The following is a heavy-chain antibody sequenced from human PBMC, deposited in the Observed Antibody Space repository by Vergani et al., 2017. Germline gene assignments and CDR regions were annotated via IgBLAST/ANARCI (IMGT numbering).Heavy chain of an antibody. D-gene: IGHD4-17*01. CDR1: GFTFSSYG. CDR3: ARSDSILYGDYVLDYDYGMDV. CDR2: IWYDGSNK. V-gene: IGHV3-33*01. Sequence: QVQLVESGGGVVQPGRSLRLSCAASGFTFSSYGMHWVRQAPGKGLEWVAVIWYDGSNKYYADSFKGRFPISRDNSKNTLYLQMNSLRAEDTAVYYCARSDSILYGDYVLDYDYGMDVWGQGTTVTV. J-gene: IGHJ6*02.